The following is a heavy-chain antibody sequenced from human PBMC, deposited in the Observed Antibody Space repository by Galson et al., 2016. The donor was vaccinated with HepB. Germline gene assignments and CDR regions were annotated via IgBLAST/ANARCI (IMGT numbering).Heavy chain of an antibody. Sequence: SCAASGFSFSDYTMNWVRQAPGKGLEWVSSISSNSNYIYYADSVKGRFTISRDNAKNSLYLQMNSLRAEDTAVYYCTRADVVVVPAPMDYWGQGTLVTVSS. CDR3: TRADVVVVPAPMDY. V-gene: IGHV3-21*01. CDR2: ISSNSNYI. J-gene: IGHJ4*02. CDR1: GFSFSDYT. D-gene: IGHD2-2*01.